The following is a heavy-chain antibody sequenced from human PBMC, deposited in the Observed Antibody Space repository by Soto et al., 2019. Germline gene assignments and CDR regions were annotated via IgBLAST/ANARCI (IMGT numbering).Heavy chain of an antibody. V-gene: IGHV3-48*02. CDR2: ISSSSSTI. CDR3: AREYYDFWSGYYDYYYYYGMDV. D-gene: IGHD3-3*01. Sequence: EVQLVESGGGLVQPGGSLRLSCAASGFTFSSYSMNWVRQAPGKGLEWVSYISSSSSTIYYADSVKGRFTISRDNAKNFLDLQMNSLGDEDTAVYYCAREYYDFWSGYYDYYYYYGMDVWVQGTTVTVSS. CDR1: GFTFSSYS. J-gene: IGHJ6*02.